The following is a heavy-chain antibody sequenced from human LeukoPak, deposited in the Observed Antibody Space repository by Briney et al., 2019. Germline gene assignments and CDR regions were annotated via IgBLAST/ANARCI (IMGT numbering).Heavy chain of an antibody. D-gene: IGHD3-16*01. V-gene: IGHV1-69*04. CDR3: ARAPLYLGSVLFDP. CDR1: GGTFSSYA. J-gene: IGHJ5*02. CDR2: IIPILGIA. Sequence: GASVKVSCKASGGTFSSYAISWVRQAPGQGLEWMGRIIPILGIANYAQKFQGRVTITADKSTSTAYMELSSLRSEDTVVYYCARAPLYLGSVLFDPWGQGTLVTVSS.